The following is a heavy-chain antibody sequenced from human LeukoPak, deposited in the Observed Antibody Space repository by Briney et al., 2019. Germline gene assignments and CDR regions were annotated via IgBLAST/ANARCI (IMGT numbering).Heavy chain of an antibody. CDR2: IIPIFGTA. CDR3: ARDLSIVVVPAAILPWFDP. V-gene: IGHV1-69*01. Sequence: GSSVKVSCKASGGTFSSYAISWVRQAPGEGLEWMGGIIPIFGTANYAQKFQCRVTITADESTSTAYMELSSLRSEDTAVYYCARDLSIVVVPAAILPWFDPWGQGTLVTVSS. CDR1: GGTFSSYA. J-gene: IGHJ5*02. D-gene: IGHD2-2*02.